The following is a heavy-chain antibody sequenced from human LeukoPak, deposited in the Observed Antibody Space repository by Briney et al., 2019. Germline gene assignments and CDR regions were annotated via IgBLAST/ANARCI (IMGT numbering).Heavy chain of an antibody. CDR3: AKPFWSGYYTGFDY. Sequence: GGSLRLSCAASGLSFGFYAMSWVRQAPGKGLEWVSSISGGGAGTYYADSVRGRFTISRDNSKNTLYLQMDSLRAEDTALYYCAKPFWSGYYTGFDYWGQGTLVTVSS. CDR1: GLSFGFYA. D-gene: IGHD3-3*01. CDR2: ISGGGAGT. J-gene: IGHJ4*02. V-gene: IGHV3-23*01.